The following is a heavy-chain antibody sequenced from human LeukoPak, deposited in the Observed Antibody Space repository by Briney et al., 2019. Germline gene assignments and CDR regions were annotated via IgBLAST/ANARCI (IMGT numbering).Heavy chain of an antibody. CDR2: IKQDGSEK. V-gene: IGHV3-7*01. CDR1: GFTFSSFW. J-gene: IGHJ5*02. D-gene: IGHD3-22*01. CDR3: AREGYYYDSSGYVFDP. Sequence: GGSLRLSCAASGFTFSSFWMNWVRQAPGKGLEWVANIKQDGSEKYYVDSVKGRFTISRDNAKNSLYLQMNSLRAEDTAVYYCAREGYYYDSSGYVFDPWGQGTLVTVSS.